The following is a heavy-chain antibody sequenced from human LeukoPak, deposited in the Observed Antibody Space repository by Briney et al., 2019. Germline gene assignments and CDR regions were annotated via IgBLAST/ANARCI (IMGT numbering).Heavy chain of an antibody. CDR3: AKDPNGNYVGAFDS. CDR2: ITGRGGT. Sequence: GGSLRLSCAASGLTFSNYAMTWVRQAPGKGLEWISSITGRGGTSYTDSVKGRFTVYRDNSKNTLYLQMNSLRVGDTALYYCAKDPNGNYVGAFDSWGQGTMVTVSS. V-gene: IGHV3-23*01. CDR1: GLTFSNYA. J-gene: IGHJ3*01. D-gene: IGHD4-11*01.